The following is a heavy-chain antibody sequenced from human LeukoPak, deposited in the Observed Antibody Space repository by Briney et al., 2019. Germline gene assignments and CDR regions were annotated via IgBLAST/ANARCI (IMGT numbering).Heavy chain of an antibody. CDR2: IYYSGST. V-gene: IGHV4-59*08. Sequence: SETLSLTCTVSGGSISSYYWSWIRQPPGKGLEWIGYIYYSGSTNYNPSLKSRVTIFVDTPKTQFFLKLSSVTAADTAVYHCARHSYSSSWLGAFGIWGQGTMVTVSS. CDR3: ARHSYSSSWLGAFGI. J-gene: IGHJ3*02. CDR1: GGSISSYY. D-gene: IGHD6-13*01.